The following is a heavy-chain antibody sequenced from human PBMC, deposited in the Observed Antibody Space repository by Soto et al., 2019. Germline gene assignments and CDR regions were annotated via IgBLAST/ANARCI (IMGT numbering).Heavy chain of an antibody. V-gene: IGHV4-59*01. Sequence: PSETLSLTCTVSGGSITGSYWSWIRQPPGKGLEWIGYIYYSGSTNFNTSLKSRVTMSVDTARNQFSLQLSSVTAADTAVYFCAKYRRTDAEGYTFDYWGQGALVTVS. CDR2: IYYSGST. CDR1: GGSITGSY. J-gene: IGHJ4*02. D-gene: IGHD2-15*01. CDR3: AKYRRTDAEGYTFDY.